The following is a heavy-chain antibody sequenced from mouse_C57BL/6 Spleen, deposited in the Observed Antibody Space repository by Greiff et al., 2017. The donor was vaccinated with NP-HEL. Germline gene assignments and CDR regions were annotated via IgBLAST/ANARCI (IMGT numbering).Heavy chain of an antibody. J-gene: IGHJ2*01. CDR1: GFTFSSYA. CDR3: ARDKADYYSKEGYYFDY. V-gene: IGHV5-4*01. D-gene: IGHD2-5*01. Sequence: EVQLVESGGGLVKPGGSLKLSCAASGFTFSSYAMSWVRQTPEKRLEWVATISDGGSYTYYPDNVKGRFTISRDNAKNNLYLQMSHLKSEDTAMYYCARDKADYYSKEGYYFDYWGQGTTLTVSS. CDR2: ISDGGSYT.